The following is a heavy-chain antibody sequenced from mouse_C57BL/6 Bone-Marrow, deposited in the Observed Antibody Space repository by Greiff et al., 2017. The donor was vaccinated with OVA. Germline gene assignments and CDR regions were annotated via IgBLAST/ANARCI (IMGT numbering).Heavy chain of an antibody. V-gene: IGHV1-39*01. CDR3: ARIGGYLAWFAY. D-gene: IGHD2-3*01. CDR2: INPNYGTT. CDR1: GYTFTSYW. Sequence: VQLQQPGAELVKPGASVKLSCKASGYTFTSYWMHWVKQSNGKSLEWIGVINPNYGTTSYNQKFKGKATLTVDQSSSTAYMQLNSLTSEDSAVDYCARIGGYLAWFAYWGQGTLVTVSA. J-gene: IGHJ3*01.